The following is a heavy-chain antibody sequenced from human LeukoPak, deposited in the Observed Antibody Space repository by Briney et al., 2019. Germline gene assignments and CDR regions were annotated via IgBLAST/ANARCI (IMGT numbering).Heavy chain of an antibody. Sequence: SVKVSCKASGGTFSSYAVSWVRQAPGQGLEWMGGIIPVFGTTKYAQRFQGRVTITADESTSTAYMELSSLRSEDTAVYYCARDRTHGSGPQAFDIWGQGTMVTVSS. D-gene: IGHD6-19*01. V-gene: IGHV1-69*01. J-gene: IGHJ3*02. CDR3: ARDRTHGSGPQAFDI. CDR1: GGTFSSYA. CDR2: IIPVFGTT.